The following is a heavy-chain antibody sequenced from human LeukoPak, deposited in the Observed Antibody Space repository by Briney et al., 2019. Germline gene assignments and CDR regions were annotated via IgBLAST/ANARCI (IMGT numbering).Heavy chain of an antibody. J-gene: IGHJ3*02. CDR3: ARKRSGYYTRAFDI. Sequence: ASVKVSCKASGYTFTNYDINWVRQAAGHGLEWMGWMNPNSGDTGHAQSLQGRFIMTRNTSISTAYMELSSLRSEDTAVYYCARKRSGYYTRAFDIWGQGTMVTVSS. D-gene: IGHD3-3*01. CDR2: MNPNSGDT. V-gene: IGHV1-8*01. CDR1: GYTFTNYD.